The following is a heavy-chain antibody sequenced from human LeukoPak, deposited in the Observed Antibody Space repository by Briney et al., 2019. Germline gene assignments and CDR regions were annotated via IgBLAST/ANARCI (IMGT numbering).Heavy chain of an antibody. D-gene: IGHD3-10*01. V-gene: IGHV3-9*01. CDR2: ISWNSGSI. CDR1: GFTFDDYA. J-gene: IGHJ4*02. CDR3: AKGIYTMVRGVVDN. Sequence: QSGGSLRLSCAASGFTFDDYAMHWVRQAPGKGLEWVSGISWNSGSIGYADSLKGRFTISRDNAKNSLYLQMNSLRAEDTALCYFAKGIYTMVRGVVDNWGQGTLVTVSS.